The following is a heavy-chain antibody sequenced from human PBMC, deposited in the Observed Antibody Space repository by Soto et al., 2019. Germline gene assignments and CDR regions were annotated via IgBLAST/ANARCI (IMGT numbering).Heavy chain of an antibody. CDR1: GFSLSTSGVG. CDR2: IYWDDDK. CDR3: ARIRAGIDYYYYMDV. J-gene: IGHJ6*03. Sequence: SGPTLVNPTQTLTLTCTFSGFSLSTSGVGVGWIHQPPGKALEWLALIYWDDDKRYSPSLKSRLTITKDTSKNQVVLTMTNMDPVDTATYYCARIRAGIDYYYYMDVWGKGTPVTVSS. D-gene: IGHD6-13*01. V-gene: IGHV2-5*02.